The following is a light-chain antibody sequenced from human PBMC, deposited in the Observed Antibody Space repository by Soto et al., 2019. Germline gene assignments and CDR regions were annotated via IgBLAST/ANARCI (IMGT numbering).Light chain of an antibody. V-gene: IGKV3-20*01. Sequence: EIVLTQSPGTLSLSPGERATLSCRASQSITSNYLAWYQQKPGQAPRLLIYGASTRATGIPFRFTGSGSGTDFTLTISRLEPEDFAVYYCQQYGGSGTFGQGTKVDIK. CDR3: QQYGGSGT. J-gene: IGKJ1*01. CDR2: GAS. CDR1: QSITSNY.